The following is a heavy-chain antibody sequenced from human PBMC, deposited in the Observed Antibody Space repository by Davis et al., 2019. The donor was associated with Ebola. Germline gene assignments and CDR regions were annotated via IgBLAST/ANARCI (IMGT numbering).Heavy chain of an antibody. Sequence: GESLKISCAASGFTFSSYAMHWVRQAPGKGLEWVAVISYDGSNKYYADSVKGRFTISRDNSKNTLYLQMNSLRAEDTAVYYCARAPVVSGWYGYFDYWGQGTLVTVSS. CDR3: ARAPVVSGWYGYFDY. J-gene: IGHJ4*02. D-gene: IGHD6-19*01. CDR2: ISYDGSNK. V-gene: IGHV3-30-3*01. CDR1: GFTFSSYA.